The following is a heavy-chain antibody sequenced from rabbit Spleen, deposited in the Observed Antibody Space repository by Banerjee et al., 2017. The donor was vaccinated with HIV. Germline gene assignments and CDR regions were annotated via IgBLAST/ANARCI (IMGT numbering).Heavy chain of an antibody. D-gene: IGHD1-1*01. CDR2: IYAGSSGSS. Sequence: QEQLEESGGDLVQPEGSLTLTCTASGFSFSSSYYMCWVRQAPGKRPEWIACIYAGSSGSSYYANWAKGRFTISKTSSTTVTLQMTSLTAADTATYFCARDLPDIIGWNFGFWGPGTLVTVS. J-gene: IGHJ4*02. V-gene: IGHV1S45*01. CDR3: ARDLPDIIGWNFGF. CDR1: GFSFSSSYY.